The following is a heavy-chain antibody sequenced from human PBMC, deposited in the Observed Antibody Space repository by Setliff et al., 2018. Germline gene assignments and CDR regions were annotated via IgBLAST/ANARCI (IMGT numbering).Heavy chain of an antibody. CDR1: GFTFGDYA. Sequence: GGSLRLSCTASGFTFGDYAMSWVRQAPGKGLEWVGFIRSKAYGGTTEYAASVKGRFTISRDDSKSIAYLQMNSLKTEDTAVYYHRAKNLWGQGTLVTVSS. J-gene: IGHJ4*02. V-gene: IGHV3-49*04. CDR2: IRSKAYGGTT. CDR3: RAKNL.